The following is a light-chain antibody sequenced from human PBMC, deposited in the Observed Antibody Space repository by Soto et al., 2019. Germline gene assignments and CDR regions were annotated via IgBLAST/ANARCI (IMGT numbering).Light chain of an antibody. V-gene: IGKV3-20*01. CDR2: GAS. Sequence: EVVLTQSPGSLSLSPGERATLSCRASQSVISSYLAWYQQKPGQAPRLLIYGASSRATGIPDRFSGSGSGTDCTLTISRLEPEDCAVYYWQQFVGSLTWTFGQGTK. CDR3: QQFVGSLTWT. CDR1: QSVISSY. J-gene: IGKJ1*01.